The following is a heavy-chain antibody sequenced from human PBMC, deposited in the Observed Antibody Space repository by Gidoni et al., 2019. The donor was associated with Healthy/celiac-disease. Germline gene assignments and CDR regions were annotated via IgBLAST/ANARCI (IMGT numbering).Heavy chain of an antibody. V-gene: IGHV3-23*01. CDR1: GFTFSSYA. D-gene: IGHD5-12*01. CDR2: ISGSGGST. J-gene: IGHJ4*02. CDR3: AKVDIVATTYDY. Sequence: EVQLLESGGSLVQPGGSLRLSCAASGFTFSSYAMSWVRQAPGKGLEWVSAISGSGGSTYYADSVKGRFTISRDNSKNTLYLQMNSLRAEDTAVYYCAKVDIVATTYDYWGQGTLVTVSS.